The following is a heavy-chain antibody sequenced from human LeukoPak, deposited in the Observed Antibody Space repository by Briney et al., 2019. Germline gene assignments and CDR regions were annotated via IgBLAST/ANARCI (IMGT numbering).Heavy chain of an antibody. CDR1: GGSISSYY. CDR3: AREGSSSGWRPFDI. CDR2: IKNSGNT. V-gene: IGHV4-4*07. D-gene: IGHD6-19*01. J-gene: IGHJ3*02. Sequence: SETLSLTCSVSGGSISSYYWSWIRQPAGKGLEWIGRIKNSGNTYYSPSLESRVTLSLDTSKNQFSLNLSSMTAADTAVYYCAREGSSSGWRPFDIWGQGTVVTVSS.